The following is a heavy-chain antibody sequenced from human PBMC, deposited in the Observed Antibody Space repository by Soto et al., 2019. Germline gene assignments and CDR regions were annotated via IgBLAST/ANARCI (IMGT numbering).Heavy chain of an antibody. J-gene: IGHJ6*02. D-gene: IGHD5-18*01. Sequence: AGGSLRLSCAASGFTFSSYGMHWVRQAPGKGLEWVAVISYDGSNKYYTDSVKGRFTISRDNSKNTLYLQMNSLRAEDTAVYYCAKAGAGTAMAYYYYYGMDVWGQGTTVTVSS. CDR1: GFTFSSYG. CDR3: AKAGAGTAMAYYYYYGMDV. CDR2: ISYDGSNK. V-gene: IGHV3-30*18.